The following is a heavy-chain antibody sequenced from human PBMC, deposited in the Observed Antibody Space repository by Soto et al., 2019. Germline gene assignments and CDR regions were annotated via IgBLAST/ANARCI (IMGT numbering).Heavy chain of an antibody. J-gene: IGHJ4*02. CDR1: GFPFRGFA. D-gene: IGHD6-19*01. V-gene: IGHV3-30*04. CDR2: ITHDGSQK. Sequence: AGGAPRLSRGGSGFPFRGFAMYLGPQAPGKGLEWVAVITHDGSQKYYADYVKGQFTISRDNSKNTLYLQMNSLRAEDTAVYYCARDRGWSLFDYWGQGTLVTVSS. CDR3: ARDRGWSLFDY.